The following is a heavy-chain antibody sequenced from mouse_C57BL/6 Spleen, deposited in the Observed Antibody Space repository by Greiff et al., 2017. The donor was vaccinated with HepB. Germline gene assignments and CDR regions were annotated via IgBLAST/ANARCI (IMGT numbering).Heavy chain of an antibody. CDR1: GIDFSRYW. D-gene: IGHD1-1*01. V-gene: IGHV4-1*01. Sequence: AASGIDFSRYWMSWVRRAPGKGLEWIGEINPDSSTINYAPSLKDKFIISRDNAKNTLYLQMSKVRSEDTALYYCARAYYGSSNWYFDVWGTGTTVTVSS. CDR3: ARAYYGSSNWYFDV. J-gene: IGHJ1*03. CDR2: INPDSSTI.